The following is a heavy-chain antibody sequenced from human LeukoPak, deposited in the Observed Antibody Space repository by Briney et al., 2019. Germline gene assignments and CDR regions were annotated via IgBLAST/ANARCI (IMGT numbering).Heavy chain of an antibody. V-gene: IGHV7-4-1*02. CDR3: ARDYTLTLGTTTYFQH. CDR1: GYTFTNYG. CDR2: INTSTGDP. D-gene: IGHD1-7*01. Sequence: ASVKVSCKASGYTFTNYGINWVRQAPGQGPEWMGWINTSTGDPTYAQGFTGRFSFSLDTSVSTAYLQISSLKAEDSAMYYCARDYTLTLGTTTYFQHWGQGTLVTVSS. J-gene: IGHJ1*01.